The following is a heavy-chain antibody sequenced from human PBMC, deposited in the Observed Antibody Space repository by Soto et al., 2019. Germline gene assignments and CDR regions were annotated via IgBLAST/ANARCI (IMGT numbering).Heavy chain of an antibody. J-gene: IGHJ4*02. D-gene: IGHD4-4*01. V-gene: IGHV3-21*01. CDR3: ARDSVTNPFDY. CDR1: GFTSSSYS. Sequence: LRLSCAASGFTSSSYSMNWVRQAPGKGLEWVSSISSSSSYIYYADSVKGRFTISRDNAKNSLYLQMNSLRAEDTAVYYCARDSVTNPFDYWGQGTLVTVSS. CDR2: ISSSSSYI.